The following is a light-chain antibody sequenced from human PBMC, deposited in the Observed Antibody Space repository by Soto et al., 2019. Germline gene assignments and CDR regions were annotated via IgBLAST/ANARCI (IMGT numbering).Light chain of an antibody. CDR2: GVS. J-gene: IGLJ3*02. CDR3: SSYTSSSTWV. Sequence: QSALTQPASVSGSPGQSITISCTGTSSDIGGYNYVSWFQQHPGKAPKLMIYGVSNRPSGVSNRFSGSKSGNTASLTISGLQTEDEADYYCSSYTSSSTWVFGGGTKVTVL. CDR1: SSDIGGYNY. V-gene: IGLV2-14*03.